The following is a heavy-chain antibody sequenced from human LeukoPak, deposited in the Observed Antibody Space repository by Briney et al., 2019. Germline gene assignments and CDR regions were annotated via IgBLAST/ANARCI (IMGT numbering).Heavy chain of an antibody. D-gene: IGHD5-24*01. CDR3: ARQRWLQLGGGEFDY. CDR1: GGSISSSSYY. Sequence: PSETLSLTCTVSGGSISSSSYYWGWIRQPPGKGPEWIGSIYYSGSTYYNPSLKSRVTISVDTSKNQFSLKLSSVTAADTAVYYCARQRWLQLGGGEFDYWGQGTLVTVSS. J-gene: IGHJ4*02. CDR2: IYYSGST. V-gene: IGHV4-39*07.